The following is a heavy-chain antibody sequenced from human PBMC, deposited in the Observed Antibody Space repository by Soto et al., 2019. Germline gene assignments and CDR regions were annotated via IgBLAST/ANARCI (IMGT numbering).Heavy chain of an antibody. CDR1: GYSFTSYW. CDR2: IYPGDSDT. CDR3: ARHGVVGRGYCSGGSCYYPSDYYYGMDV. J-gene: IGHJ6*02. Sequence: PGESQKISCQCSGYSFTSYWIGWVRQMPGKGLEWMGIIYPGDSDTRYSPSFQGQVTISADKSISTAYLQWSSLKASDTAMYYCARHGVVGRGYCSGGSCYYPSDYYYGMDVWGQGTTVTVSS. D-gene: IGHD2-15*01. V-gene: IGHV5-51*01.